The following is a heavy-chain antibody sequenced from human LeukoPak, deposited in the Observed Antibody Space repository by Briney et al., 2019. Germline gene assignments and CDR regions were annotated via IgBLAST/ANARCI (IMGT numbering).Heavy chain of an antibody. CDR2: IRSKAFGGTT. D-gene: IGHD4-11*01. CDR1: EFTFCDYA. Sequence: GGSLRLSRTASEFTFCDYAMTSVREAPGKRREWVGFIRSKAFGGTTEYAASVKGRFTISRDDSKSIAYLQMNSLKTEDTAVYYCTRAPYSNYVNLDYWGQGTLVTVSS. CDR3: TRAPYSNYVNLDY. J-gene: IGHJ4*02. V-gene: IGHV3-49*04.